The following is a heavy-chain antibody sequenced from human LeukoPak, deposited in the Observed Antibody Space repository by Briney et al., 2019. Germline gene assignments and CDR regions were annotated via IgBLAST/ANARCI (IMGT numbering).Heavy chain of an antibody. CDR1: GGSFSGYY. CDR3: ASGEASDTFDY. CDR2: INHSGST. J-gene: IGHJ4*02. V-gene: IGHV4-34*01. D-gene: IGHD5-18*01. Sequence: SETLSLTCAVYGGSFSGYYWSWIRQPPGKGLEWIGEINHSGSTNYNPSLKRRVTISVDTSKNQFSLKLSSVTAADTAVYYCASGEASDTFDYWGQGTLVTVSS.